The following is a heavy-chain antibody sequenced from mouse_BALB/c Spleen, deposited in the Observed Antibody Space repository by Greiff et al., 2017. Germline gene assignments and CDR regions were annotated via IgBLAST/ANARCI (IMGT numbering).Heavy chain of an antibody. CDR3: ASTVVATDFDY. CDR2: INPYNGAT. Sequence: EVQLQQSGPELVKPGASVKISCTASGFYFNGSYMHWVKQSHEKSLEWIGRINPYNGATSYNQNFKDKAIMTVEKSSSTTYMELHSLTSEDSAVYYYASTVVATDFDYWGQGTTLTVSS. J-gene: IGHJ2*01. V-gene: IGHV1-26*01. D-gene: IGHD1-1*01. CDR1: GFYFNGSY.